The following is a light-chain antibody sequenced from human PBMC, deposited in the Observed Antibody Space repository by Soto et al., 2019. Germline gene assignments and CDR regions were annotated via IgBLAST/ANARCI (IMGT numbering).Light chain of an antibody. CDR1: QNLLHSNGYNY. CDR3: MQALQTPT. V-gene: IGKV2-28*01. CDR2: LGS. J-gene: IGKJ1*01. Sequence: DILMTQSPLSLPVTPGEPASISCRSSQNLLHSNGYNYLNWYLQKPGQSPQLLIYLGSNRASGVPDRFSGSGSGTDFTLKISRVEAEDVGVYYCMQALQTPTFGQGTNVDI.